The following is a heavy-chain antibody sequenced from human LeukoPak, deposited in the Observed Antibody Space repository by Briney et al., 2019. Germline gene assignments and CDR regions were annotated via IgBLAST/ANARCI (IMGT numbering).Heavy chain of an antibody. CDR3: AREVATNNMDV. CDR1: GFTFSTYA. V-gene: IGHV3-30-3*01. J-gene: IGHJ6*02. CDR2: ISYSGTNN. D-gene: IGHD5-12*01. Sequence: GGSLRLSCSASGFTFSTYAMHWVRQAPGKGLEWVAVISYSGTNNYHADSVKGRFTISRDNSKNTLYLQMNSLRAEDTAVYYCAREVATNNMDVWGQGTTVTVSS.